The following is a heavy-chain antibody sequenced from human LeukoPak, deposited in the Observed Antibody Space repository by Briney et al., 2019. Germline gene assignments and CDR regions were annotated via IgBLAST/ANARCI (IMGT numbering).Heavy chain of an antibody. Sequence: SESLSLTCAVYGGSFSCYYWSWMRQPPGKGLEWIGEINHSGSTNYNPSLKSRVTLSVDTSKNQFSLKLSSVTAADTAVYYCARVARPARFDYWGQGTLVTVSS. CDR2: INHSGST. D-gene: IGHD1-14*01. CDR1: GGSFSCYY. V-gene: IGHV4-34*01. J-gene: IGHJ4*02. CDR3: ARVARPARFDY.